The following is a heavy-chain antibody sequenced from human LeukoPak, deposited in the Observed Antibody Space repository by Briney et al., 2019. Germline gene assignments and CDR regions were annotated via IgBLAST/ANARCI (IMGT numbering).Heavy chain of an antibody. CDR2: ISYDGSNK. Sequence: GRSLRLSCAAFGFTFSSYAMHWVRQAPGKGLEWVAVISYDGSNKYYADSVKGRFTISRDNSKNTLYLQMNSLRAEDTAVYYCAQTDSSGYCQRFDYWGQGTLVTVSS. CDR1: GFTFSSYA. J-gene: IGHJ4*02. CDR3: AQTDSSGYCQRFDY. V-gene: IGHV3-30-3*01. D-gene: IGHD3-22*01.